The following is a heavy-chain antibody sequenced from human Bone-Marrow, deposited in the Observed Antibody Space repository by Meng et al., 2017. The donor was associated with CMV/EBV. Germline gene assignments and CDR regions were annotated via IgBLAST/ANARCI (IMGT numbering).Heavy chain of an antibody. CDR1: GFTFSSYA. CDR2: ISYDGSNK. J-gene: IGHJ4*02. D-gene: IGHD2-2*01. CDR3: ARDQGAVVPAAIWCY. Sequence: GGSLRLSCAASGFTFSSYAMHWVRQAPGKGLEWVAVISYDGSNKYYADSVKGRFTISRDNSKNSLYLQMNSLRAEDTAVYYCARDQGAVVPAAIWCYWGQGTLVTVSS. V-gene: IGHV3-30*04.